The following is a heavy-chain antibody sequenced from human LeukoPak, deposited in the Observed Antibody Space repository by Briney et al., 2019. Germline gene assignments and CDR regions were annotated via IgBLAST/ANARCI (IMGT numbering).Heavy chain of an antibody. CDR1: GFTFSSNW. CDR3: ARAGGLDYGDYVRWFDP. Sequence: GGSLRLSCAASGFTFSSNWLHWVRQAPGKGLVWVSRINSDGSSTIYADSVKGRFTISRDSAKNTLYLQMNSLRAEDTAVYYCARAGGLDYGDYVRWFDPWGQGTLGIGSP. V-gene: IGHV3-74*01. J-gene: IGHJ5*02. D-gene: IGHD4-17*01. CDR2: INSDGSST.